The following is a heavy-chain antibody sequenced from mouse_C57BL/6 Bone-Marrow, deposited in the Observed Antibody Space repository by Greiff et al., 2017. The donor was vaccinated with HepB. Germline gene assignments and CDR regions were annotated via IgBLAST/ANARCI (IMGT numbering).Heavy chain of an antibody. CDR2: ISYDGSN. CDR1: GYSITSGYY. V-gene: IGHV3-6*01. Sequence: EVQLQQSGPGLVKPSQSLSLTCSVTGYSITSGYYWNWIRQFPGNKLEWMGYISYDGSNNYNPSLKNRISITPDTSKNQFFLKLNSVTTEDTATYYCARAGLRRDFDYWGQGTTLTVSS. J-gene: IGHJ2*01. D-gene: IGHD2-4*01. CDR3: ARAGLRRDFDY.